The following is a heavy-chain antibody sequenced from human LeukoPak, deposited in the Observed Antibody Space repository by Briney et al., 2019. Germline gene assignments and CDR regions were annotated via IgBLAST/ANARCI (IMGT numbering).Heavy chain of an antibody. Sequence: SETLSLTCSVSGGSISINYWTWIRQPAGKGLEWIGRIYTSVSTNYNPSLKSRVTMSLDTSKNEFSLRLSSVTAADTAVYYCAAYGSISLWGQGTLVTVSS. V-gene: IGHV4-4*07. CDR3: AAYGSISL. CDR1: GGSISINY. J-gene: IGHJ4*02. CDR2: IYTSVST. D-gene: IGHD2-21*01.